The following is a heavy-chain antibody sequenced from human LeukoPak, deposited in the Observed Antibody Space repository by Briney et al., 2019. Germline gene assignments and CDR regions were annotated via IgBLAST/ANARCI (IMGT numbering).Heavy chain of an antibody. D-gene: IGHD6-13*01. J-gene: IGHJ2*01. CDR2: IYTGGTT. CDR3: ARGGISWSFDL. CDR1: GFIVSSKY. V-gene: IGHV3-53*01. Sequence: GGSLRLSCAASGFIVSSKYINWVRQAPGKGLEWVSVIYTGGTTYCVDSVKGRFTISRDNSKNTVYLQMNSLRAEDTAVYYCARGGISWSFDLWGRGTLVTVSS.